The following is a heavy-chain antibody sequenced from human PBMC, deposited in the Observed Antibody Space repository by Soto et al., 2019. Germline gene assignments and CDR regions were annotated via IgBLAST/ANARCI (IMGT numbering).Heavy chain of an antibody. CDR3: AKDRYGDYGGIDY. D-gene: IGHD4-17*01. J-gene: IGHJ4*02. Sequence: EVPLLESGGGLVQPGGSLRLSCAASGFTFSTYAMIWVRQAPGKGLEWVSVITGSGGSTYYADSVKGRFTISRYTSKNTLFLQMNSLRAEDTAVYYCAKDRYGDYGGIDYWGQGTMVTVSS. CDR2: ITGSGGST. V-gene: IGHV3-23*01. CDR1: GFTFSTYA.